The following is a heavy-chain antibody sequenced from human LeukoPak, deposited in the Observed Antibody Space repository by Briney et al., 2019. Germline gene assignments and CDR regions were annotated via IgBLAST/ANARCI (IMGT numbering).Heavy chain of an antibody. J-gene: IGHJ6*04. CDR1: GYTFTSYY. CDR2: INPSGGST. CDR3: AILSGWSPMDV. V-gene: IGHV1-46*01. D-gene: IGHD6-19*01. Sequence: GASVKVSCKASGYTFTSYYMHWVRQAPGQGLEWMGIINPSGGSTSYAQKFQGRVTMTRDMSTSTVYMELSSLRAEDTAVYYCAILSGWSPMDVWGKGTTVTVSS.